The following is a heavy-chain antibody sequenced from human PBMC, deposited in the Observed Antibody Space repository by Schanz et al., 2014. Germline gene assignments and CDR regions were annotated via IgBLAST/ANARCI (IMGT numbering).Heavy chain of an antibody. V-gene: IGHV3-33*08. CDR2: IWYDGSNK. CDR3: ARDHTAESYYSAGPPIDY. Sequence: VQLVESGGGLVQPGGSLRLSCTASGFTFSDYWMSWVRQAPDKGLEWVAVIWYDGSNKYYADSVKGRFTISRDNSKNALFLQMNSLRAEDTAVYYCARDHTAESYYSAGPPIDYWGQGTLLTVSS. D-gene: IGHD1-26*01. J-gene: IGHJ4*02. CDR1: GFTFSDYW.